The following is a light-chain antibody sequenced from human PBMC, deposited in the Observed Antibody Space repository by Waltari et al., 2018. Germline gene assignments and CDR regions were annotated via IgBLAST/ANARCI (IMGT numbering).Light chain of an antibody. CDR1: SSDVGTYKR. V-gene: IGLV2-23*02. CDR2: AVS. CDR3: SSYAGSSKGV. J-gene: IGLJ2*01. Sequence: QSALTPPASVSGSPGQSITISCTGPSSDVGTYKRVSWYQQHPGKAPKLMIYAVSKRPSGVSDRFSGSKSGDMASLTISGLQPEDEAEYFCSSYAGSSKGVFGGGTKVTVL.